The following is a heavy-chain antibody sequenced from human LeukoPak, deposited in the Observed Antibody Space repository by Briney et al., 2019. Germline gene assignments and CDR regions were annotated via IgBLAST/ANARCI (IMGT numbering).Heavy chain of an antibody. CDR3: ARTPCSSTSCHMYYFDY. CDR1: GGTFSSYA. CDR2: IIPIFGTE. Sequence: SVKVSCKASGGTFSSYAISWVRQAPGQGLEWMGGIIPIFGTENYAQKFQGRVTITADESTSTAYMELSSLRSEDTAVYYCARTPCSSTSCHMYYFDYWGQGTLVTVSS. D-gene: IGHD2-2*02. J-gene: IGHJ4*02. V-gene: IGHV1-69*01.